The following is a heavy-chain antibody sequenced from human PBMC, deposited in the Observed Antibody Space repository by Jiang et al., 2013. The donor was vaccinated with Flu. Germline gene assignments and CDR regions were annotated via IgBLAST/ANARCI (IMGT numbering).Heavy chain of an antibody. J-gene: IGHJ4*02. D-gene: IGHD2-2*01. CDR1: GFTFSSYW. Sequence: QLVESGGGLVEXGGGPVRLSCAASGFTFSSYWMTWVRQAPGKGLEWVANINQDGSEKYYVGSVKGRFTISRDSAKNSLYLQMNSLRPEDTAVYYCTRDMPFGTYWGQGTLVSVSS. CDR2: INQDGSEK. V-gene: IGHV3-7*03. CDR3: TRDMPFGTY.